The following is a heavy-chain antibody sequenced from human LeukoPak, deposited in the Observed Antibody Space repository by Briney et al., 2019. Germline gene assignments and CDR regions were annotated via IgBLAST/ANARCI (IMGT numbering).Heavy chain of an antibody. CDR2: FDPEDGET. V-gene: IGHV1-24*01. CDR3: ATDPPYTSLSCSSTSCYGGGY. Sequence: GASVKVSCKVSGYTLTELSMHWVRQAPGKGLEWMGGFDPEDGETIYAQKFQGRVTMTEDTSTDTAYMELSSLRSEDTAVYYCATDPPYTSLSCSSTSCYGGGYWGQGTLVTVSS. D-gene: IGHD2-2*01. J-gene: IGHJ4*02. CDR1: GYTLTELS.